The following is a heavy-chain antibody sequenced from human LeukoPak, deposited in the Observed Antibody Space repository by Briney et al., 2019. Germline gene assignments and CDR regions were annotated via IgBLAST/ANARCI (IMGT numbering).Heavy chain of an antibody. J-gene: IGHJ3*02. CDR2: IKSKTDGGTT. CDR1: GFTFSNAW. Sequence: GGSLRLSCTASGFTFSNAWMSWVRQAPGKGLEWVGRIKSKTDGGTTGYAAPVKGRFTISRDDSKNTLYLQMNSLKTEDTAVYYCTTDRYYYDSSGYYPDAFDIWGQGTMVTVSS. D-gene: IGHD3-22*01. CDR3: TTDRYYYDSSGYYPDAFDI. V-gene: IGHV3-15*01.